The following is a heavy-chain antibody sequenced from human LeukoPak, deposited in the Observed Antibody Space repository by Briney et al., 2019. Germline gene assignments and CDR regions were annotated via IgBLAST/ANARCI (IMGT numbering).Heavy chain of an antibody. V-gene: IGHV1-2*02. CDR1: GYTFTGYY. D-gene: IGHD6-19*01. J-gene: IGHJ4*02. CDR3: ARAPWLGTLLKFDY. Sequence: ASVKVSCKASGYTFTGYYMHWVRQAPGQGLEWMGWINPNSGGTNYAQKFQGRVTMTRDTSISTAYMELSRLRSDDTAEYYCARAPWLGTLLKFDYWGQGTLVTVSS. CDR2: INPNSGGT.